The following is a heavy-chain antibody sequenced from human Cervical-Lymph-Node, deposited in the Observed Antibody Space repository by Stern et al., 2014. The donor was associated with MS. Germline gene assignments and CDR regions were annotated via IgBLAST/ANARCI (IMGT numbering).Heavy chain of an antibody. CDR1: GASITSYY. Sequence: QVQLVESGPGLLRPSETLSLTCTVSGASITSYYWSWIRQPPGKGLEWIGYIYYSGTTNYNASLKGRVAISIDTSKTQFSLRLSSVTAADTAVYYCARATDLCCQGTLVTVSS. CDR2: IYYSGTT. J-gene: IGHJ5*02. CDR3: ARATDL. V-gene: IGHV4-59*01.